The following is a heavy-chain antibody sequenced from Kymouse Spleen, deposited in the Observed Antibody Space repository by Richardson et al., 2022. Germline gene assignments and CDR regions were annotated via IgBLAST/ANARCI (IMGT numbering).Heavy chain of an antibody. Sequence: QLQLQESGPGLVKPSETLSLTCTVSGGSISSSSYYWGWIRQPPGKGLEWIGSIYYSGSTYYNPSLKSRVTISVDTSKNQFSLKLSSVTAADTAVYYCARRGDILTGYAFDIWGQGTMVTVSS. D-gene: IGHD3-9*01. J-gene: IGHJ3*02. CDR1: GGSISSSSYY. V-gene: IGHV4-39*01. CDR2: IYYSGST. CDR3: ARRGDILTGYAFDI.